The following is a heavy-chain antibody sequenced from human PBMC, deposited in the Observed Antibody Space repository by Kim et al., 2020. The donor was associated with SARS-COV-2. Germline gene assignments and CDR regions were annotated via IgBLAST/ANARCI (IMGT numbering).Heavy chain of an antibody. D-gene: IGHD6-19*01. CDR3: ARRGYSSGWYYFGY. V-gene: IGHV3-74*01. Sequence: YADSVKGRFTISRDNAKITLYLRMNSLRAEDTAVYYCARRGYSSGWYYFGYWGQGTLVTVSS. J-gene: IGHJ4*02.